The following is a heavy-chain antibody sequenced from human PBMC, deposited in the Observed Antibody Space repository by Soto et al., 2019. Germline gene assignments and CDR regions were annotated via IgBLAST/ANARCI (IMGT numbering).Heavy chain of an antibody. V-gene: IGHV4-34*01. CDR3: TFRCTNCYVFDY. CDR2: INHSGST. D-gene: IGHD2-2*01. Sequence: SETLSLTCAVYGGSFSGYYWSWIRQPPGKGLEWIGEINHSGSTNYNPSLKSRVTISVDTSRKQFSLKLSSVTAADTAVYYCTFRCTNCYVFDYWGQGTLVTVSS. J-gene: IGHJ4*02. CDR1: GGSFSGYY.